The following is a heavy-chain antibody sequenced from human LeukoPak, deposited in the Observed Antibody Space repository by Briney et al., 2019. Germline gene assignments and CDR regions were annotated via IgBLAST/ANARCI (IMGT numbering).Heavy chain of an antibody. J-gene: IGHJ3*02. CDR3: ARDSDWDDAFDI. CDR1: GFTFSSYS. CDR2: ISSSSSYI. D-gene: IGHD3-9*01. Sequence: GGSLRFSCAASGFTFSSYSMNWVRQAPGKGLEWVSSISSSSSYIYYADSVKGRFTISRDNAKNSLYLQMNSLRAEDTAVYYCARDSDWDDAFDIWGQGTMVTVSS. V-gene: IGHV3-21*01.